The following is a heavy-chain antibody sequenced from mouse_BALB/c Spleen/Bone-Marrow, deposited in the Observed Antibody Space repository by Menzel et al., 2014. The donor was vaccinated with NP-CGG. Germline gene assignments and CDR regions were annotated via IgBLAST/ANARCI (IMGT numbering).Heavy chain of an antibody. Sequence: LVKTGASVKISCKASGYSFTGYYMHWVKQSHGKSLEWIGYISCYNGATRYNQKFKGKATFTVDTSSSTAHMQFHSLTSEDSAVYFCARGGTMISTDAMDYWGQGTSVTVSS. D-gene: IGHD2-4*01. J-gene: IGHJ4*01. CDR1: GYSFTGYY. V-gene: IGHV1S34*01. CDR2: ISCYNGAT. CDR3: ARGGTMISTDAMDY.